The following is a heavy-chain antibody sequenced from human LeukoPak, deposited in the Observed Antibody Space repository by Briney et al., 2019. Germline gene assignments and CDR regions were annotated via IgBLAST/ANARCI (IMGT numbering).Heavy chain of an antibody. D-gene: IGHD3-22*01. CDR3: AKDSGYYGY. J-gene: IGHJ4*02. Sequence: GGSLRLSCAASGFTFSSYGMSWVRQAPGKGLEWVSAISGSGGSTFYSDSVKGRFTISRDNSKNTLYLQMNSLRAEDTAVYYCAKDSGYYGYWGQGTLVTVSS. CDR2: ISGSGGST. CDR1: GFTFSSYG. V-gene: IGHV3-23*01.